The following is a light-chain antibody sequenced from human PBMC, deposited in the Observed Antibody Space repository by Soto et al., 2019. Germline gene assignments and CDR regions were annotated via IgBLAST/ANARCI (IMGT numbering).Light chain of an antibody. V-gene: IGLV2-23*02. CDR2: DVS. CDR3: CSYAGSSIVV. Sequence: QSALTQPASVSGSPGQSITISCTGTSSDVGSYNLVSWYQHHPGKAPKLMIYDVSKRPSGVSNRFSGSKSGNTASLTISGLLAEDEADYYCCSYAGSSIVVFGGGIKLTVL. J-gene: IGLJ2*01. CDR1: SSDVGSYNL.